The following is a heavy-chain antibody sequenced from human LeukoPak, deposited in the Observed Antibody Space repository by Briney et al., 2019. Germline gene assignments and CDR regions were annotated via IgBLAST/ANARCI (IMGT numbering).Heavy chain of an antibody. CDR3: ARAPIVATLYYFDY. D-gene: IGHD5-12*01. CDR1: GGSISSGSYY. CDR2: IYTSGST. J-gene: IGHJ4*02. V-gene: IGHV4-61*02. Sequence: SETLSLTCTVSGGSISSGSYYWSWIRQPAGKGLEWIGRIYTSGSTNYNPSLKSRVTISVDTSKNQFSLKLSSVTAADTAVYYCARAPIVATLYYFDYWGQGTLVTVSS.